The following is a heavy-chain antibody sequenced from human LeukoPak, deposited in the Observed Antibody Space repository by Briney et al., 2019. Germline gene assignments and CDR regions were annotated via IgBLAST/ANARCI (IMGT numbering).Heavy chain of an antibody. CDR1: GGSISSGGYY. CDR2: IYHSGST. J-gene: IGHJ4*02. CDR3: ARENFGSTIDY. D-gene: IGHD5/OR15-5a*01. V-gene: IGHV4-30-2*01. Sequence: NPSETLSLTCTVSGGSISSGGYYWSWIRQPPGKGLEWIGYIYHSGSTYYNPSLKSRVTISVDRSKNQFSLKLSSVTAADTAVYYCARENFGSTIDYWGQGTLVTVSS.